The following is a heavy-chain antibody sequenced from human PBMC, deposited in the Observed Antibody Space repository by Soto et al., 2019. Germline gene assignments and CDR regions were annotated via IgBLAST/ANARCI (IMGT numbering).Heavy chain of an antibody. D-gene: IGHD2-15*01. V-gene: IGHV4-34*01. CDR1: GGSFSGYY. CDR2: INHSGST. Sequence: PSETLSLTCAVYGGSFSGYYWSWIRQPPGKGLEWIGEINHSGSTNYNPSLKSRVTISVDTSKNQFSLKLSSVTAADTAVYYCASSCSGGSCYSNFDYWGQGTLVTVSS. J-gene: IGHJ4*02. CDR3: ASSCSGGSCYSNFDY.